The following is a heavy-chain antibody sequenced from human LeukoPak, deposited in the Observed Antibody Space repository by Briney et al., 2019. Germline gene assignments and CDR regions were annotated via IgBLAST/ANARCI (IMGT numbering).Heavy chain of an antibody. D-gene: IGHD6-13*01. CDR2: IYTSGST. J-gene: IGHJ5*02. Sequence: SETLSLTCTVSGGSISSYYWSWIRQTAGKGLEWIGRIYTSGSTNYNPSLKSRVTMSVDTSKNQFSLKLSSVTAADTAVYYCARDGTYSSSWSYRPLANNWFDPWGQGTLVTVSS. CDR1: GGSISSYY. CDR3: ARDGTYSSSWSYRPLANNWFDP. V-gene: IGHV4-4*07.